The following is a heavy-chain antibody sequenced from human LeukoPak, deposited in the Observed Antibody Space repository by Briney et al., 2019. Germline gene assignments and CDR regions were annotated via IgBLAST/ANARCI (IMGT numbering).Heavy chain of an antibody. Sequence: GGSLRLSCAASGFTFSSYSMNWVRQAPGKGLGWVSSISSSSSYIYYADSVKGRFTISRDNAKNSLYLQMNSLRAEDAAVYYCARGKPTYYDFWSGYYMDVWGKGTTVTVSS. D-gene: IGHD3-3*01. CDR2: ISSSSSYI. CDR1: GFTFSSYS. V-gene: IGHV3-21*01. J-gene: IGHJ6*03. CDR3: ARGKPTYYDFWSGYYMDV.